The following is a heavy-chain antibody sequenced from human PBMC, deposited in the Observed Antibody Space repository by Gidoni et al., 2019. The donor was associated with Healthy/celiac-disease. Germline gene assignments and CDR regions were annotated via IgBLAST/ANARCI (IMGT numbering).Heavy chain of an antibody. D-gene: IGHD2-2*01. Sequence: QVQLVESGGGVVQPGRSLRLSCAASGVTFSSYAMHWVRQAPGKGLEWVAVISYDGSNKYYADSVKGRFTISRDNSKNTLYLQMNSLRAEDAAVYYCARENELGYCSSTSCYTFDYWGQGTLVTVSS. CDR3: ARENELGYCSSTSCYTFDY. V-gene: IGHV3-30-3*01. J-gene: IGHJ4*02. CDR1: GVTFSSYA. CDR2: ISYDGSNK.